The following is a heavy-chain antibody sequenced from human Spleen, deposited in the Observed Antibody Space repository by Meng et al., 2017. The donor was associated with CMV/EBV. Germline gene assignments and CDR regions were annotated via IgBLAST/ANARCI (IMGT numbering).Heavy chain of an antibody. CDR3: ARGILGDDFWSGPYDMDV. Sequence: ASVKVSCKASGYTFTSYGISWVRQAPGQGLEWMGWISAYNGNTNYAQKLQGRVTMTTDTSTSTAYMELRSLRSDDTAVYYCARGILGDDFWSGPYDMDVWGQGTTVTVSS. V-gene: IGHV1-18*01. J-gene: IGHJ6*02. D-gene: IGHD3-3*01. CDR2: ISAYNGNT. CDR1: GYTFTSYG.